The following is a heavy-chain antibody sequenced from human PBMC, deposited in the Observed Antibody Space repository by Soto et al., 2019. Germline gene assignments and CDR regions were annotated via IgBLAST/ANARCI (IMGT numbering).Heavy chain of an antibody. J-gene: IGHJ6*02. D-gene: IGHD2-2*01. V-gene: IGHV4-34*01. CDR2: INHSGST. CDR3: ARCPTRRYCSSTSCLKGVKYYYYGMDV. CDR1: GGSFSGYY. Sequence: PSETLSLTCAVYGGSFSGYYWSWIRQPPGKGLEWIGEINHSGSTNYNPSLKSRVTISVDTSKNQFSLKLSSVTAADTAVYYCARCPTRRYCSSTSCLKGVKYYYYGMDVWGQGTTVTVSS.